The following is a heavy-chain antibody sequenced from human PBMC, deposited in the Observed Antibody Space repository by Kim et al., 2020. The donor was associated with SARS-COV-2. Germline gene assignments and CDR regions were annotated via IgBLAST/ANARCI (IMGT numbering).Heavy chain of an antibody. D-gene: IGHD4-17*01. CDR1: GYTFTSYY. CDR2: INPSGGST. J-gene: IGHJ4*02. Sequence: ASVKVSCKASGYTFTSYYMHWVRQAPGQGLEWMGIINPSGGSTSYAQKFQGRVTMTRDTSTSTVYMELSSLRSEDTAVYYCARVPSLRWDKGGHFDYWGQGTLVTVSS. V-gene: IGHV1-46*01. CDR3: ARVPSLRWDKGGHFDY.